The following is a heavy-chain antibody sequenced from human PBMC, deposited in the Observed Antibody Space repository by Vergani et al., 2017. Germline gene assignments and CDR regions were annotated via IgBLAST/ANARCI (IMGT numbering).Heavy chain of an antibody. CDR2: IWYDGSNK. CDR3: AKDLGGCNSISCSYYMDV. Sequence: QVQLVESGGGVVQPGRSLRLSCAASGFRFSSYSMNWVRQAPGKGLEWVAVIWYDGSNKYYADSVKGRFTISRDNSQNTVNLQMNSLRVDDTAVYYYAKDLGGCNSISCSYYMDVWGKGTTVTV. V-gene: IGHV3-33*06. D-gene: IGHD2/OR15-2a*01. CDR1: GFRFSSYS. J-gene: IGHJ6*03.